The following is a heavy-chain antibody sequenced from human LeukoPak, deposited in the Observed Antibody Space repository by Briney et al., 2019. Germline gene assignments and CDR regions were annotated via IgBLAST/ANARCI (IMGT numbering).Heavy chain of an antibody. CDR1: GFTFSSYS. CDR2: VSTGSNYI. J-gene: IGHJ4*02. CDR3: ARETPRRGETRDGYR. Sequence: GGSLRLSCTASGFTFSSYSLNWVRQAPGKGLEWVSSVSTGSNYIYYADSVKGRFTISRDNDKNSLYLQMNSLRVEDTAVYYCARETPRRGETRDGYRWGQGTVVTVSS. D-gene: IGHD5-24*01. V-gene: IGHV3-21*01.